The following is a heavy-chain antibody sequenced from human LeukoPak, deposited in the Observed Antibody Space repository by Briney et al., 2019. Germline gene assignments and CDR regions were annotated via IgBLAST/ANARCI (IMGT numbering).Heavy chain of an antibody. Sequence: GGSLRLSCAASGFTFSSYAMTWVRQAPGQGLEWVSAISASGGNTYYADSVKGRFTISRHNSKNTLYLQMNSLRAEDTAVYYCARVYSTEANFDYWGQGTLVTVSS. J-gene: IGHJ4*02. CDR2: ISASGGNT. V-gene: IGHV3-23*01. CDR3: ARVYSTEANFDY. CDR1: GFTFSSYA. D-gene: IGHD2-8*02.